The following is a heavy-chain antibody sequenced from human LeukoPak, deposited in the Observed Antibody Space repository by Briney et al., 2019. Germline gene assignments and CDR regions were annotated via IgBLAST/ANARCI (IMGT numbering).Heavy chain of an antibody. V-gene: IGHV3-21*01. CDR2: ISSSSSYI. CDR3: ASQAYCGGDCYYAFHPRYFDY. CDR1: GFTFTNAY. Sequence: PGGSLRLSCAASGFTFTNAYMNWVRQAPGKGLEWVSSISSSSSYIYYADSVKGRFTISRDNAKNSLYLQMNSLRAEDTAVYYCASQAYCGGDCYYAFHPRYFDYWGQGTLVTVSS. J-gene: IGHJ4*02. D-gene: IGHD2-21*02.